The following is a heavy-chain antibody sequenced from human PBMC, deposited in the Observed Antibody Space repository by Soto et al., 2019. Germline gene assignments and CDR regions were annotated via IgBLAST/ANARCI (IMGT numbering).Heavy chain of an antibody. D-gene: IGHD7-27*01. CDR2: INYSGAA. J-gene: IGHJ5*01. Sequence: SETLSLTCSVSGGSISGGDYHWSWIRQAPGKGLEWIGSINYSGAASYNPSLETRVTTSIDASKNQFSLKVRSVSAADTAVYFCARGRYCLTGRCFPNWFDSWGQGALVT. CDR3: ARGRYCLTGRCFPNWFDS. V-gene: IGHV4-30-4*01. CDR1: GGSISGGDYH.